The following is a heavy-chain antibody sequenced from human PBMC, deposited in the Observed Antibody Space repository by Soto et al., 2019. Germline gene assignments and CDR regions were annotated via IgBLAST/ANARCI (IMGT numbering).Heavy chain of an antibody. CDR2: IYYTGRT. Sequence: LSLTCTVSGGSVNSDNYYWSWIRQPPGKGLEWIGYIYYTGRTNYNPSLMSRVTISLDASRNQFSLKLSSVTAADSAVFYCAREYSNSPEAFDSWGQGTLVTVSS. J-gene: IGHJ4*02. D-gene: IGHD1-26*01. V-gene: IGHV4-61*01. CDR3: AREYSNSPEAFDS. CDR1: GGSVNSDNYY.